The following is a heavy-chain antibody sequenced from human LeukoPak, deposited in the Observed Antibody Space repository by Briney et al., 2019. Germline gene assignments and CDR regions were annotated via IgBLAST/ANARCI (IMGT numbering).Heavy chain of an antibody. V-gene: IGHV4-34*01. CDR1: GGSFSGYY. J-gene: IGHJ6*02. CDR2: INHSGST. Sequence: SETLSLTCAVYGGSFSGYYWSWIRQPPGKGLEWIGEINHSGSTNYNPSLKSRATISVDTSKNQFSLKLSSVTAADTAVYYCARVAYYGSGSYYYYGMDVWGQGTTVTVSS. D-gene: IGHD3-10*01. CDR3: ARVAYYGSGSYYYYGMDV.